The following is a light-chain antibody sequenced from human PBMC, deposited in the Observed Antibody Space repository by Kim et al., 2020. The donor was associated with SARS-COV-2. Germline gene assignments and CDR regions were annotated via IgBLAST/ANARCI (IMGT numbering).Light chain of an antibody. J-gene: IGLJ3*02. V-gene: IGLV3-1*01. Sequence: VSPGQTASITCSGDKLGDKYACWYQQKPGQSPVLGIYQDSKRPSGIPERFSGSNSGNTATLTISGTQAMDEADYYCQAWDSSLNWVFGGGTQLTVL. CDR2: QDS. CDR3: QAWDSSLNWV. CDR1: KLGDKY.